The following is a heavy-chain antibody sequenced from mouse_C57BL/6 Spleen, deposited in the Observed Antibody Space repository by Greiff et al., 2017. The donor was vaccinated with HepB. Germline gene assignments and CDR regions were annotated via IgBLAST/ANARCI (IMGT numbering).Heavy chain of an antibody. CDR1: GFTFSDYG. Sequence: VQLKESGGGLVKPGGSLKLSCAASGFTFSDYGMHWVRQAPEKGLEWVAYISSGSSTIYYADTVKGRFTISRDNAKNTLFLQMTSLRSEDTAMYYCARTHYYGSSPYYFDYWGQGTTLTVSS. CDR3: ARTHYYGSSPYYFDY. V-gene: IGHV5-17*01. D-gene: IGHD1-1*01. CDR2: ISSGSSTI. J-gene: IGHJ2*01.